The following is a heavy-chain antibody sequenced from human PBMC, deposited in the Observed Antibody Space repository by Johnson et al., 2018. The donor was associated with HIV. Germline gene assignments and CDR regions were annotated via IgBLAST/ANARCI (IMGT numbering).Heavy chain of an antibody. J-gene: IGHJ3*02. D-gene: IGHD7-27*01. V-gene: IGHV3-11*01. Sequence: VQLVESGGGLVQPGGSLRLSCAASGFTFSDYYMSWIRQAPGKGLEWVSYISSSGSITYSADSVKGRFTSSRDNAKNSVFLQMNSLRAEDTALYYCAKSTNRKLGIGNDAFDIWGQGTMVIVSS. CDR3: AKSTNRKLGIGNDAFDI. CDR1: GFTFSDYY. CDR2: ISSSGSIT.